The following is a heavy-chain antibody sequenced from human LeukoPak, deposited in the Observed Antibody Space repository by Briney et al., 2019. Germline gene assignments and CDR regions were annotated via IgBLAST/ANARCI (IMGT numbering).Heavy chain of an antibody. CDR3: ARDWCGPMARDNY. CDR1: GYTFTGYY. CDR2: INPNSGGT. D-gene: IGHD3-10*01. Sequence: ASVKVSCKASGYTFTGYYMHWVRQAPGQGLEWMGWINPNSGGTNYAQKFQGRVTMTRDTSISTAYMELSRLRSDDTAVYYCARDWCGPMARDNYWGQGTLATVSS. J-gene: IGHJ4*02. V-gene: IGHV1-2*02.